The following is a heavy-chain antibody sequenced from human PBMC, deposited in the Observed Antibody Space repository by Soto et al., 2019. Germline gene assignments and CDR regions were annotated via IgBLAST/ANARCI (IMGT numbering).Heavy chain of an antibody. CDR1: GGSFNYYY. J-gene: IGHJ4*02. D-gene: IGHD5-12*01. CDR3: ARGLRERREVYSAYDAHTRAPPGTLSPGPFYY. V-gene: IGHV4-34*01. Sequence: SETLSLTCAVYGGSFNYYYWTWIRQPPVKGLAWIGDVNHSGSINFNPSLESRVSMSVDMYKNKLSLNLSTVTAADTAVYYCARGLRERREVYSAYDAHTRAPPGTLSPGPFYYWGQGTLVTVSS. CDR2: VNHSGSI.